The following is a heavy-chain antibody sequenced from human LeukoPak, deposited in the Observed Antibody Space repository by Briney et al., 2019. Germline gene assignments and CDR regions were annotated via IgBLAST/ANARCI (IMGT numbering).Heavy chain of an antibody. CDR1: GFTFGAYA. Sequence: GGSLRLSCAASGFTFGAYAMHWVRQAPGKGLEWVAVIWYDGSNNYHAASLKDRFTISRDNSKNTLYLQINSLRAEDTAVYYCARQVGNAGWYFDYWGQGALVTVSS. D-gene: IGHD6-19*01. V-gene: IGHV3-33*01. J-gene: IGHJ4*02. CDR2: IWYDGSNN. CDR3: ARQVGNAGWYFDY.